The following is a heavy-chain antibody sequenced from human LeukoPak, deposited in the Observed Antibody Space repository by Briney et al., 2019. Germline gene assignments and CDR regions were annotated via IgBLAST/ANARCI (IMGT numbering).Heavy chain of an antibody. D-gene: IGHD2-2*01. CDR2: IYPADSDV. CDR3: ARHRPSSRLLPAENYYYYMDV. CDR1: GYTFPSYW. V-gene: IGHV5-51*01. J-gene: IGHJ6*03. Sequence: GESLKISCKGSGYTFPSYWIGWVRQMPGKGLEWMGVIYPADSDVRYSPSFQGQVTISADKSISTAYLQWSSLKASDTAMYYCARHRPSSRLLPAENYYYYMDVWGKGTTVTVSS.